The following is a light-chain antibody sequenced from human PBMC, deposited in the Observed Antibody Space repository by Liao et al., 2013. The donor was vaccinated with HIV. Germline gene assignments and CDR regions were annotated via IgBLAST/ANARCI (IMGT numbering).Light chain of an antibody. CDR2: YDR. CDR3: QVWDRSSAHPCV. V-gene: IGLV3-21*04. Sequence: SYVLTQTPSVSVAPGKTATVTCGGSNIGSKSVHWYQQKPGQAPLLVIYYDRDRPSGIPERFSGSNSGHTATLNISRVEAGDEADYYCQVWDRSSAHPCVFGPGTKVTVL. CDR1: NIGSKS. J-gene: IGLJ1*01.